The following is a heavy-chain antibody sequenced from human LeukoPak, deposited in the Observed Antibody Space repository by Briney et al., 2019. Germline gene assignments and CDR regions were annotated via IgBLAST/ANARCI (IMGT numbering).Heavy chain of an antibody. CDR3: ARDLITTGTTPYYYGMDV. D-gene: IGHD1-1*01. V-gene: IGHV3-53*01. Sequence: GGXXRXXCAASGFTVSXNXXSWVXQAPGKXXXXXXGIYXGGSTYYADSVKGRFTISRDNSKNTLYLQMNSLRAEDTAVYYCARDLITTGTTPYYYGMDVWGQGTTVTVSS. J-gene: IGHJ6*02. CDR1: GFTVSXNX. CDR2: IYXGGST.